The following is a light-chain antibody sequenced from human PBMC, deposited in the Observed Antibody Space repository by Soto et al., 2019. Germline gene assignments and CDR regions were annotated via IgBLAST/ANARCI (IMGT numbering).Light chain of an antibody. J-gene: IGLJ1*01. CDR1: SSDVGSYTL. V-gene: IGLV2-23*02. CDR3: CSYASSSTYV. Sequence: QSALTQPASVSGSPGQSITVSCTGTSSDVGSYTLVSWYQQHPGKAPELMIYEVSKRPSGVSNRFSGSKSGNTASLTISGLQAEDEADYYCCSYASSSTYVFGTGTKVTVL. CDR2: EVS.